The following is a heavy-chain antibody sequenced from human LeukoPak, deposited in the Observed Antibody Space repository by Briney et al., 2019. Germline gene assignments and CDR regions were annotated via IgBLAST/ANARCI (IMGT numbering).Heavy chain of an antibody. D-gene: IGHD3-22*01. CDR3: ARDGRWYYYDSSGYSGFDY. CDR1: GFTFSSYA. J-gene: IGHJ4*02. V-gene: IGHV3-30-3*01. Sequence: LGGSLRLSCAASGFTFSSYAMHWVRQAPGKGLEWVAVISYDGSNKYYADSVKGRFTISRDNSKNTLYLQMNSLRAEDTAVYYCARDGRWYYYDSSGYSGFDYWGQGTLVTVSS. CDR2: ISYDGSNK.